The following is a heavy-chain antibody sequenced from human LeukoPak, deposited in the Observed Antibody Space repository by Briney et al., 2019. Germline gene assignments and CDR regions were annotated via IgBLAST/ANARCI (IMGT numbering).Heavy chain of an antibody. CDR3: ARWRGRQSEFDY. Sequence: GSLRLSCEASGFTFSSYWMSWVRKAPGKGLEWVAHIKEDESDEYYVDSVRGRFTASRDNAKNSVNLQMNSLRVEDTAVYYCARWRGRQSEFDYWGQGTLVTVSS. D-gene: IGHD1-1*01. J-gene: IGHJ4*02. CDR1: GFTFSSYW. CDR2: IKEDESDE. V-gene: IGHV3-7*01.